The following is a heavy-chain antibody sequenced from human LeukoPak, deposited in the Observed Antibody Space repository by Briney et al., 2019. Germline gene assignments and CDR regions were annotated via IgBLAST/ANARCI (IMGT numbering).Heavy chain of an antibody. CDR3: ARVPDTAMVTYYGMDV. J-gene: IGHJ6*02. V-gene: IGHV1-69*04. D-gene: IGHD5-18*01. CDR2: IIPIFGIA. CDR1: GGTFSSYA. Sequence: SVKVSCKASGGTFSSYAISWVRQAPGLGLEWMGRIIPIFGIANYAQKFQGRVTITADKSTSTAYMELSSLRSEDTAVYYCARVPDTAMVTYYGMDVWGQGTTVTVSS.